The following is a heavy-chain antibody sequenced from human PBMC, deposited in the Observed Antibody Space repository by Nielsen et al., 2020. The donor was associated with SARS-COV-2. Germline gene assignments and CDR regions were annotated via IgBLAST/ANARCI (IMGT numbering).Heavy chain of an antibody. J-gene: IGHJ3*02. Sequence: GGSLRLSCAASGFTFGNAWMSWVRQAPGKGLEWVGRIKSKTDGGTTDYAAPVKGRFTISRDDSKNTLYLQMNSLKTEDTAVYYCTTGVWYYYDSGDAFDIWGQGTMVTVSS. CDR1: GFTFGNAW. CDR3: TTGVWYYYDSGDAFDI. CDR2: IKSKTDGGTT. D-gene: IGHD3-22*01. V-gene: IGHV3-15*01.